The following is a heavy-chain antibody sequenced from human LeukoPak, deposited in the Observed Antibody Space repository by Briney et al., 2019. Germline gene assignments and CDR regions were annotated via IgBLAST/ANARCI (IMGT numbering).Heavy chain of an antibody. J-gene: IGHJ4*02. CDR1: GFTFSSYA. Sequence: GRSLRLSCAASGFTFSSYAMHWVRQAPGKGLEWVAAISYDGDNKYYADSLKGRFTISRDNSKNTLYLQMNSLRAEDTAVYYCARDLTLADYGDLLGCWGQGTLVTVSS. V-gene: IGHV3-30-3*01. CDR2: ISYDGDNK. CDR3: ARDLTLADYGDLLGC. D-gene: IGHD4-17*01.